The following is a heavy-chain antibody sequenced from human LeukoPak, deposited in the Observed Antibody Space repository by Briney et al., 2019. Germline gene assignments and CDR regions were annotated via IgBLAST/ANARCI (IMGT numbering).Heavy chain of an antibody. V-gene: IGHV3-33*07. Sequence: GGSLRLSCIPSGFTFNSYAMFWVRQAPGKGLEWVSLIWYDGSNKYYAASVKGRFTVSSDNSKNTLFLQMNSLRAEDTAVYYCARARGWEPNYYYYYMDVWGRGTTVTVSS. J-gene: IGHJ6*03. CDR1: GFTFNSYA. D-gene: IGHD1-26*01. CDR2: IWYDGSNK. CDR3: ARARGWEPNYYYYYMDV.